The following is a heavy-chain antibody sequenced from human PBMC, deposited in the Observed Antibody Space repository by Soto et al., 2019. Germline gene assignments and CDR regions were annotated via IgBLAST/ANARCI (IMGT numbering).Heavy chain of an antibody. J-gene: IGHJ5*02. Sequence: QVQLQESGPGLVKPSQTLSLTCTVSGGSISSGDYYWSWIRQPPGKGLEWIGYIYYSGSTYYNPSLKSRVTISVDPYKNQFSLKLSSVTAADTAVYYCAREPALGRGWFDPWGQGTLVTVSS. CDR3: AREPALGRGWFDP. D-gene: IGHD3-10*01. CDR1: GGSISSGDYY. CDR2: IYYSGST. V-gene: IGHV4-30-4*01.